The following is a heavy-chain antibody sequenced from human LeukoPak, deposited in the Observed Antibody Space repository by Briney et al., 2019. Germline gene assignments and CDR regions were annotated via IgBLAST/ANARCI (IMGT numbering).Heavy chain of an antibody. V-gene: IGHV3-30-3*01. Sequence: GRSLRLSCAASGFTFSSYAMHWVRQAPGKGLEWVAVISYDGSNKYYADSVKGRFTISRDNSKNTLYLQMNSLRAEDTAVYYCATATTVTTGPYYFDYWGQGTLVTVSS. CDR2: ISYDGSNK. CDR1: GFTFSSYA. J-gene: IGHJ4*02. CDR3: ATATTVTTGPYYFDY. D-gene: IGHD4-17*01.